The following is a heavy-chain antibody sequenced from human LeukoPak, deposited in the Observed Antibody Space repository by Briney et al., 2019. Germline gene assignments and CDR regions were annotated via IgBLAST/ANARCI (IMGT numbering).Heavy chain of an antibody. J-gene: IGHJ6*03. CDR1: GGSFSGYH. D-gene: IGHD1-1*01. Sequence: KPSETLSLTCAVYGGSFSGYHWSWIRQPPGKGLEWIGEINHSGSTNYNPSLKSRVTISVDTSKNQFSLNLSSVTAADTAVYFCARGRATGSPTAWRYYSYYMDVWGKGTTVTGSS. CDR3: ARGRATGSPTAWRYYSYYMDV. V-gene: IGHV4-34*01. CDR2: INHSGST.